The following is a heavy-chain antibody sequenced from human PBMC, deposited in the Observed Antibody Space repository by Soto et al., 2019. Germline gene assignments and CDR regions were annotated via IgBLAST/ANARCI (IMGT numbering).Heavy chain of an antibody. CDR1: GYTFTSYG. J-gene: IGHJ4*02. CDR2: ISGYNANT. V-gene: IGHV1-18*01. Sequence: QVQLVQSGAEVKKPGASVKVSCKASGYTFTSYGISWVRQAPGQGLEWMGWISGYNANTNYAQKLQARVTMTTDTSTNKAYMELSSLRSDDTAVYVCARAAREALFRGAFNYWGQGTLVTVSS. CDR3: ARAAREALFRGAFNY. D-gene: IGHD3-10*01.